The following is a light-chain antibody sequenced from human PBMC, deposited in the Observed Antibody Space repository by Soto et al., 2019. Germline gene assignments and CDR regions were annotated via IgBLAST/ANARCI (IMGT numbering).Light chain of an antibody. CDR3: QTCGAGIVV. J-gene: IGLJ3*02. V-gene: IGLV4-69*01. CDR2: VNTDGSH. CDR1: DGHSDYA. Sequence: QLVLTQSPAASASLGASVKLTCTLSDGHSDYAVAWHQQQPEKGPRYLMKVNTDGSHAKGDGIPDRFSGSSSGTERYLTIYSLRYEDEAVYYCQTCGAGIVVFGGGTNSPS.